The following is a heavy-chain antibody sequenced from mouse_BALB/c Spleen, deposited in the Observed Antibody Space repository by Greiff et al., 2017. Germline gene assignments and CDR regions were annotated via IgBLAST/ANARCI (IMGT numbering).Heavy chain of an antibody. V-gene: IGHV5-6-5*01. CDR2: ISSGGST. CDR3: ARGQIFFPYYYGSSPYAMDY. CDR1: GFTFSSYA. J-gene: IGHJ4*01. Sequence: EVQLVESGGGLVKPGGSLKLSCAASGFTFSSYAMSWVRQTPEKRLEWVASISSGGSTYYPDSVKGRFTISRDNARNILYLQMSSLRSEDTAMYYCARGQIFFPYYYGSSPYAMDYWGQGTSVTVSS. D-gene: IGHD1-1*01.